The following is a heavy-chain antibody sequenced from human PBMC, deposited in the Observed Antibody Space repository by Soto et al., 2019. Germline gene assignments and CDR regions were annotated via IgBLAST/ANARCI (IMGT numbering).Heavy chain of an antibody. CDR2: IKSETDGGTT. CDR1: GFTFSNAW. Sequence: EVQLVESGGGLVKPGGSLRLSCAASGFTFSNAWMSWVRQAPGKGLEWVGRIKSETDGGTTDYAAPVKGRFTISRHDSKITLYLQINSLKTENTGVYYCTTGVGYNWNADEAFDFWGQGTMVTVSS. D-gene: IGHD1-1*01. J-gene: IGHJ3*01. V-gene: IGHV3-15*01. CDR3: TTGVGYNWNADEAFDF.